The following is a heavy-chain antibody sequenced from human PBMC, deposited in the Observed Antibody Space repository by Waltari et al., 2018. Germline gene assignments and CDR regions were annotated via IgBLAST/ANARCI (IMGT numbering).Heavy chain of an antibody. V-gene: IGHV4-59*01. CDR3: AREIYGGNSRPFDY. CDR2: IYYHGAP. J-gene: IGHJ4*02. D-gene: IGHD2-21*02. Sequence: QVQLHESGPGLVKPSETLSLTCSVSGGSISSYFWHWIRQPPGKGLEWIGYIYYHGAPNSHPALRSRLTISVDTAENQFSLRLSSVTTADTAVYYCAREIYGGNSRPFDYWGQGTLATVSS. CDR1: GGSISSYF.